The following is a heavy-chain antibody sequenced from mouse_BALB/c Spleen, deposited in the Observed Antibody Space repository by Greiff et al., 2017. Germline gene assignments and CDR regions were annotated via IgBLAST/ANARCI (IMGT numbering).Heavy chain of an antibody. CDR3: ARLTGTRDYAMDD. CDR1: GFSLTSYG. J-gene: IGHJ4*01. V-gene: IGHV2-2*02. Sequence: VKLVESGPGLVAPSQSLSITCTVSGFSLTSYGVHWVRQSPGKGLEWLGVIWSGGSTDYNAAFISRLSISKDNSKSQVFFKMNSLQANDTAIYYCARLTGTRDYAMDDWGQGTSVTVSS. CDR2: IWSGGST. D-gene: IGHD4-1*01.